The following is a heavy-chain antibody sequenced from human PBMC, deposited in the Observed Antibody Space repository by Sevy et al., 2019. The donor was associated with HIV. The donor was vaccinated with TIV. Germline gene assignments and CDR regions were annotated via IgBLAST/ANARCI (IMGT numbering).Heavy chain of an antibody. D-gene: IGHD3-3*01. V-gene: IGHV3-53*01. J-gene: IGHJ6*02. CDR2: IYSGGTT. CDR3: AREREFTIFGVLIEYGMDV. CDR1: GFTVSSNY. Sequence: GGSLRLSCAASGFTVSSNYMSWVRQAPGKGLEWVSVIYSGGTTYYADSFKGRFTISRDNSKNTLYLQMNNLRAEDTAVYYCAREREFTIFGVLIEYGMDVWGQGTTVTVSS.